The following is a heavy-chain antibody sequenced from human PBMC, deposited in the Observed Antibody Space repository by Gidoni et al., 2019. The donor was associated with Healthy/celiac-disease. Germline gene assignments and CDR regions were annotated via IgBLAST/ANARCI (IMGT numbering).Heavy chain of an antibody. CDR1: GGSISSSSYY. V-gene: IGHV4-39*01. Sequence: QLQLQESGPGLVKPSETLSLTCTVSGGSISSSSYYWGWIRQPPGKGLEWIGSICCSGSTYYNPSLKSRVTISVDTSKNQFSLKLSSVTAADTAVYYCARRIGYCSGGSCYSHFDYWGQGTLVTVSS. J-gene: IGHJ4*02. CDR3: ARRIGYCSGGSCYSHFDY. D-gene: IGHD2-15*01. CDR2: ICCSGST.